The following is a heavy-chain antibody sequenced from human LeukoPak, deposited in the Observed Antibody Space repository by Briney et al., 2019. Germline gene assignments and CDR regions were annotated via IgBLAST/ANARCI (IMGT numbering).Heavy chain of an antibody. D-gene: IGHD2-21*01. V-gene: IGHV3-23*01. CDR1: GFTFSSFA. Sequence: GGSLRLSCAASGFTFSSFAMNWVRQAPGKGLDWVSAISGSGSNTYYADSVKGRFTISRDNSENTLYLQMNSLRAEDTAVYYCAKEVVNAPGGAFDIWGQGTMVTVSS. J-gene: IGHJ3*02. CDR3: AKEVVNAPGGAFDI. CDR2: ISGSGSNT.